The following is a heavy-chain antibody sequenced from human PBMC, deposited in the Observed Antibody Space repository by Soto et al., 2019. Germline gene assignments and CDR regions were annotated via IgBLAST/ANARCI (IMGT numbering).Heavy chain of an antibody. Sequence: GASVKVSCKASGYTFTSYGISWVRQAPGQGLEWMGWISANNGNTSYAQKLQGRVTMTRNTSISTAYMELSSLRSDDTAVYYCAREGRWFDPWGQGTLVTVSS. CDR1: GYTFTSYG. J-gene: IGHJ5*02. CDR3: AREGRWFDP. V-gene: IGHV1-18*01. CDR2: ISANNGNT.